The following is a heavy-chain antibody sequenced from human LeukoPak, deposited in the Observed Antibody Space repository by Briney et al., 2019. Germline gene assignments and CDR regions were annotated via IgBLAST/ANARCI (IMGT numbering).Heavy chain of an antibody. J-gene: IGHJ4*02. D-gene: IGHD3-16*02. CDR2: IYHSGST. CDR1: GYSISSGYY. Sequence: SETLSLTCAVSGYSISSGYYWGWIRQPPGKGLEWIGSIYHSGSTYYNPSLKSRVTISVDTSTNQFSLKLSSVTAADTAVYYCARIISVFGGVIVWGQGTLVTVSS. CDR3: ARIISVFGGVIV. V-gene: IGHV4-38-2*01.